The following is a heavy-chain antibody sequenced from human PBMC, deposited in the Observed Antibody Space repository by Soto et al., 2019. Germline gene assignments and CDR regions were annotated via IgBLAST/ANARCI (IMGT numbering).Heavy chain of an antibody. V-gene: IGHV3-30-3*01. CDR3: ASLGGGAQLELNPHDDP. CDR2: ISYDGSNK. J-gene: IGHJ5*02. D-gene: IGHD1-7*01. Sequence: GGSLRLSCAASGFTFSSYAMHWVRQAPGKGLEWVAVISYDGSNKYYADSVKGRFTISRDNSKNTLYLQMNSLRAEDTAVYYCASLGGGAQLELNPHDDPWGQGTLVTVSS. CDR1: GFTFSSYA.